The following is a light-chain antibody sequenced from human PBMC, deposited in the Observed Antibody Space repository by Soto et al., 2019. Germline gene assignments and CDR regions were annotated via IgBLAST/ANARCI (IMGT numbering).Light chain of an antibody. J-gene: IGKJ4*01. CDR1: QSVLYSSNNNNY. CDR2: WAS. Sequence: DIVMTQSPDSLAVSLGERATINCKSSQSVLYSSNNNNYLAWYQQRPGQPSQLLIYWASTRESGVPDRFSGSGSGTDFTLTISSLQAEDVAVYYCQQYYDTPLTFGGGTRVEIK. V-gene: IGKV4-1*01. CDR3: QQYYDTPLT.